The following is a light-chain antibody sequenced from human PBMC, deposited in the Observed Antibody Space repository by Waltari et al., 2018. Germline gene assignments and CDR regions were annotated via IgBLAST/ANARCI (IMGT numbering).Light chain of an antibody. J-gene: IGLJ3*02. Sequence: QSVLTQPPSVSGAPGQRATTSCTGTSPHIGAGYAVPRYQQLPGTAPKLLIPGNSNRPSGVPDRFSGSKSGTSASLAITGLQAEDEADYYCQSYDSSLIWVFGGGTKLTVL. V-gene: IGLV1-40*01. CDR1: SPHIGAGYA. CDR2: GNS. CDR3: QSYDSSLIWV.